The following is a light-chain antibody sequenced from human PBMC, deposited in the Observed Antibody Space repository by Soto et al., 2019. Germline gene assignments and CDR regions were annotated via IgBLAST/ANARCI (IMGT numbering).Light chain of an antibody. Sequence: DIQVTRVPSSLSASIGERVTITCRSSQVITNDLGWYQQKPGKAPKRLIYAASTLQSGIPSRFSGSGSGTKFTLTIASLQPDDFATYYCQQYETFSGTFGPGTKVDIK. J-gene: IGKJ1*01. CDR1: QVITND. CDR3: QQYETFSGT. CDR2: AAS. V-gene: IGKV1-17*01.